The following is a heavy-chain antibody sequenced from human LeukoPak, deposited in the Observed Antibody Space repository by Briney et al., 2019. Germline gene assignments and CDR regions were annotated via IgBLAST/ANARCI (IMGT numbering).Heavy chain of an antibody. CDR3: ARDFYGDYAFDY. V-gene: IGHV3-21*01. CDR2: ISSSSSYI. J-gene: IGHJ4*02. CDR1: GFTFSSYS. D-gene: IGHD4-17*01. Sequence: GGSLRLSCAASGFTFSSYSMNWVRQAPGKGLEWVSSISSSSSYIYYADSVKGRFTISRDNAKNSLYLQMNSLRAEDTAVYYCARDFYGDYAFDYWGQGTLVTVSS.